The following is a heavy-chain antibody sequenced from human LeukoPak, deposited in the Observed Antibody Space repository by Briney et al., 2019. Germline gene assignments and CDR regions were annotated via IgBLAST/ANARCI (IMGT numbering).Heavy chain of an antibody. D-gene: IGHD3-22*01. CDR1: GFTFDDYA. CDR3: AKDNYYDSSAYGNYFAY. CDR2: ISWNSGSI. V-gene: IGHV3-9*01. Sequence: GRSLRLSCAAPGFTFDDYAMHWVRQAPGKGLEWVSGISWNSGSIGYADSVKGRFTISRDNAKNSLYLQMNSLRAEDTALYYCAKDNYYDSSAYGNYFAYWGQGTLVTVSS. J-gene: IGHJ4*02.